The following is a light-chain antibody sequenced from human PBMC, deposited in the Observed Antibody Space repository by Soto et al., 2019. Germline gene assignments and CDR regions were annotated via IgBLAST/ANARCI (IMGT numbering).Light chain of an antibody. Sequence: EIVLTQSPDTLSLSPGERAPLSCRASQSVTSSYLAWYQQKPGQAPRLLIFGASNRATGIPDRFSGSGSGTDFTLTINGLEPEDFAVYSCHQYGASPRTFGQGTKVEIK. J-gene: IGKJ1*01. CDR3: HQYGASPRT. V-gene: IGKV3-20*01. CDR1: QSVTSSY. CDR2: GAS.